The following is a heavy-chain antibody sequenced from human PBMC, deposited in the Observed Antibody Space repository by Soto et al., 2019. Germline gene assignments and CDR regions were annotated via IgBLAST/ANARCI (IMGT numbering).Heavy chain of an antibody. CDR1: GFIFSGYA. Sequence: QVQLVESGGGVVQPGRSLRLSCAASGFIFSGYAMHWVRQAPGKGLNWVAVISYDGNTKYYADSVKGRFTVSRDNSKNTLYVQMNNLSPEDTAMYYCAKETSAYEIDDWGQGTLVTVSS. V-gene: IGHV3-30-3*01. CDR3: AKETSAYEIDD. D-gene: IGHD5-12*01. J-gene: IGHJ4*02. CDR2: ISYDGNTK.